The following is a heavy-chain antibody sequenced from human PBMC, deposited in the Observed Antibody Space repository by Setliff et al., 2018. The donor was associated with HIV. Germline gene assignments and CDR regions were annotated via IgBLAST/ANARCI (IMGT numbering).Heavy chain of an antibody. Sequence: GGSLRLSCAASGFTFSSYAMSWVRQTPGKGLEWVPGISGSGGSTYYADSVKGRFTISRDNSKNTLYLQMNSLRAEDTAVYYCAAREGANPFQHWGQGTLVTVSS. V-gene: IGHV3-23*01. CDR3: AAREGANPFQH. CDR1: GFTFSSYA. D-gene: IGHD1-26*01. J-gene: IGHJ1*01. CDR2: ISGSGGST.